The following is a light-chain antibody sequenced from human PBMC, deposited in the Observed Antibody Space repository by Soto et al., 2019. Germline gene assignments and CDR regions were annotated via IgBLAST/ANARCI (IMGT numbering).Light chain of an antibody. CDR3: QQRSNWPLT. V-gene: IGKV3-11*01. CDR1: QSVTRY. CDR2: DTS. J-gene: IGKJ4*01. Sequence: EIVLTQSPATLSLSPGERATLSCRASQSVTRYLAWFQQKPGQAPSLLIFDTSKRATGIPARFSGSGSGTDFTLTISSLEPEDFAVYYCQQRSNWPLTFGGGTRVETK.